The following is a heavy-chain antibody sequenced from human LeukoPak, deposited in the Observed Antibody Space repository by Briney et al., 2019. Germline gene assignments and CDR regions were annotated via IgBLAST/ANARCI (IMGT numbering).Heavy chain of an antibody. V-gene: IGHV4-61*02. CDR2: IYTSGST. CDR3: ARDVHPSIAAAGSDY. J-gene: IGHJ4*02. D-gene: IGHD6-13*01. CDR1: GGSISSGSYY. Sequence: KPSQTLSLTCTASGGSISSGSYYWSWIRQPAGKGLEWIGRIYTSGSTNYNPSLKSRVTISVDTSKNQFSLKLSSVTAADTAVYYCARDVHPSIAAAGSDYWGQGTLVTVSS.